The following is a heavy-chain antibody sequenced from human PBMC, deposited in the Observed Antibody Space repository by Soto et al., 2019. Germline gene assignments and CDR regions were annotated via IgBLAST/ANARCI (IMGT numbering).Heavy chain of an antibody. CDR1: GFDFTYYD. Sequence: QVQLVESGGGAVQPGESLRLSCVASGFDFTYYDMHWVRQAPGKGLESVAVMSSDGSKIHHTDSVKGRFTFTRDNSKNTLYLQMNSLRKEDTAVYFCAKDEGVGGTLGLFDYWGQGTLVSVSS. D-gene: IGHD1-26*01. J-gene: IGHJ4*02. CDR2: MSSDGSKI. CDR3: AKDEGVGGTLGLFDY. V-gene: IGHV3-30*18.